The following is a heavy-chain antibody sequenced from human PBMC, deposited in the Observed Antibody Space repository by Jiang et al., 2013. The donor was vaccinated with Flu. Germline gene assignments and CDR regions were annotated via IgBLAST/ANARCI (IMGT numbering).Heavy chain of an antibody. V-gene: IGHV2-5*02. D-gene: IGHD6-19*01. CDR1: GFSLSTTGVG. CDR3: ARRLRMAVAGTEWF. CDR2: IYWDDDK. Sequence: KPTQTLTLTCTFSGFSLSTTGVGVDWIRQPPGKALEWLALIYWDDDKRYSPSLESRLTLTKDTSKNQVILTMTNMDPVDTATYYCARRLRMAVAGTEWF. J-gene: IGHJ5*01.